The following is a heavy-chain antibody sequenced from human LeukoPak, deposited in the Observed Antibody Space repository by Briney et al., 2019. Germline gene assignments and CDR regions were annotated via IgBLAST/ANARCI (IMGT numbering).Heavy chain of an antibody. J-gene: IGHJ4*02. CDR2: IQYDGSKK. CDR3: AKDIGSYYDY. V-gene: IGHV3-30*02. CDR1: GFTFSSNG. D-gene: IGHD3-10*01. Sequence: GGSLRLSCVASGFTFSSNGMHWVRQAPGKGLEWVTFIQYDGSKKYYADSVKGRFTISRDNSKNTLYLEMNSLRAEDTAVYYCAKDIGSYYDYWGQGTLVTVSS.